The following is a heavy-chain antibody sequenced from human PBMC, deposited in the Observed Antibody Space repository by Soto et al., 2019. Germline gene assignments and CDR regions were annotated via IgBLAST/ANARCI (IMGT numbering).Heavy chain of an antibody. CDR3: AKVGCSSTSCPYYYYYGMDV. J-gene: IGHJ6*02. Sequence: GGSLRLSCAASGFTFSSYAMSWVRQAPGKELEWVSAICGSGGSTYYADSVMCRFTISRDNSKNTLYLQMNSLRAEDTAVYYFAKVGCSSTSCPYYYYYGMDVWGQ. V-gene: IGHV3-23*01. CDR1: GFTFSSYA. D-gene: IGHD2-2*01. CDR2: ICGSGGST.